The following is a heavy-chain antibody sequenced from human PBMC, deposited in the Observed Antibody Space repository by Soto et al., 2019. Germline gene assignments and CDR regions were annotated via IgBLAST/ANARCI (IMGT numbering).Heavy chain of an antibody. CDR2: IYYSGST. Sequence: SETLSLTCTVSGGSISSGGYYWSWIRQHPGKGLEWIGYIYYSGSTYYNPSLKSRVTISVDTSKNQFSLKLSSVTAADTAVYYCAGSSSSWPEFDYWGQGTLVTVSS. V-gene: IGHV4-31*03. D-gene: IGHD6-13*01. J-gene: IGHJ4*02. CDR1: GGSISSGGYY. CDR3: AGSSSSWPEFDY.